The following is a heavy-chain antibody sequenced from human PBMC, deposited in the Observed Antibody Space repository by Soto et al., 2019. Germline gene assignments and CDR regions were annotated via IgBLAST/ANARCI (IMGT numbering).Heavy chain of an antibody. V-gene: IGHV4-59*01. J-gene: IGHJ4*02. CDR3: ARDHPHSYGVYYFDY. CDR2: IYSSGST. CDR1: GGSISNYY. Sequence: PSETLSLTCTVSGGSISNYYWNWIRQSPGKGLEWIGYIYSSGSTLYNPSLQNRVTISIDTSKNQVSLKVNSVTAADMAVYYCARDHPHSYGVYYFDYWGQGTPVTVSS. D-gene: IGHD5-18*01.